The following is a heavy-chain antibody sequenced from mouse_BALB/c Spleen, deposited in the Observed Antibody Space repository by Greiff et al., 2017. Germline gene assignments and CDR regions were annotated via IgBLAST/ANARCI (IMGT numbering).Heavy chain of an antibody. CDR1: GFTFSSYA. D-gene: IGHD2-3*01. J-gene: IGHJ4*01. V-gene: IGHV5-9-4*01. CDR3: ARDRGGYYGYAMDY. CDR2: ISSGGSYT. Sequence: VQLKESGGGLVKPGGSLKLSCAASGFTFSSYAMSWVRQSPEKRLEWVAEISSGGSYTYYPDTVTGRFTISRDNAKNTLYLEMSSLRSEDTAMYYCARDRGGYYGYAMDYWGQGTSVTVSS.